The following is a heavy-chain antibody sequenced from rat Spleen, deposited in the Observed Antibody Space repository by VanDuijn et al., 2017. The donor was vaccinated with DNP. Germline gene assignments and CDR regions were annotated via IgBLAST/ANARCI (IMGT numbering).Heavy chain of an antibody. D-gene: IGHD1-12*02. J-gene: IGHJ2*01. V-gene: IGHV2S12*01. CDR2: ISNGGFT. CDR3: ARSDYADTSYYYGYFDY. Sequence: QVQLKESGPGLVQPSQTLSLTCIVSGFSLTSYGVSWVRQPPGKGLEWIAAISNGGFTYYNSALKSRLSISRDTSKSQVVLKMNSLETEDTAMYFCARSDYADTSYYYGYFDYWGQGVMVTVSS. CDR1: GFSLTSYG.